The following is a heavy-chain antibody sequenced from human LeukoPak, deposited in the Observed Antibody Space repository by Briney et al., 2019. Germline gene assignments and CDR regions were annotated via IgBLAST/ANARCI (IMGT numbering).Heavy chain of an antibody. J-gene: IGHJ5*02. CDR2: IYYSGST. Sequence: KPSETLSLTCTVSGGSISSYYWSWIRQPPGKGLEWIGYIYYSGSTNYNPSLKSRVTISVDTSNNQFSLKLSSVTAADTAVYYCARELTDDFWSGYSGNWFDPWGQGTLVTVSS. V-gene: IGHV4-59*01. CDR1: GGSISSYY. D-gene: IGHD3-3*01. CDR3: ARELTDDFWSGYSGNWFDP.